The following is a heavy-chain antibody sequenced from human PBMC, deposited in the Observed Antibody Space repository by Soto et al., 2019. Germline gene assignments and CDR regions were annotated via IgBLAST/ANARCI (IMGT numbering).Heavy chain of an antibody. D-gene: IGHD1-20*01. CDR1: GFTFSDYY. V-gene: IGHV3-11*01. J-gene: IGHJ6*02. CDR3: VRDINPPYFYNGMEV. Sequence: GGSLRLSCAASGFTFSDYYMSWVRQAPGKGLEWISYISNSGSTTYYVESVKGRFTISSDKSKSSLFLQMNSLRAEDTAVYYCVRDINPPYFYNGMEVWGQGTTVTVSS. CDR2: ISNSGSTT.